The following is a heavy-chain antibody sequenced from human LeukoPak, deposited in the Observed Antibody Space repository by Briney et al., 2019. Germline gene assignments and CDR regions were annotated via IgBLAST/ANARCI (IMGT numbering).Heavy chain of an antibody. J-gene: IGHJ4*02. CDR2: VFYNGRT. D-gene: IGHD3-10*01. Sequence: SETLSLTCSVSGGSITDYYYSWIRQPPGKGLEWIGYVFYNGRTNYNPSLESRATVSLDTSRNHFSLRLSSVTAADTAVYYCAREANYYGSGSYFEGTFDYWGQGSLVTVSS. CDR1: GGSITDYY. CDR3: AREANYYGSGSYFEGTFDY. V-gene: IGHV4-59*01.